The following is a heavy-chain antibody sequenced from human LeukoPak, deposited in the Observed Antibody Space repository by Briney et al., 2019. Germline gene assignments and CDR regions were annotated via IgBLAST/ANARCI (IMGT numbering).Heavy chain of an antibody. V-gene: IGHV3-30-3*01. CDR1: GFTFSSYA. D-gene: IGHD3-3*01. J-gene: IGHJ6*03. CDR3: ATEASERGYDFFHYYYYMDV. CDR2: ISYDGSNK. Sequence: PGGSLRLSCAASGFTFSSYAMSWVRQAPGKGLEWVAVISYDGSNKYYADSVKGRFTISRDNSKNTLYLQMNSLRAEDTAVYYCATEASERGYDFFHYYYYMDVWGKGTTVTVSS.